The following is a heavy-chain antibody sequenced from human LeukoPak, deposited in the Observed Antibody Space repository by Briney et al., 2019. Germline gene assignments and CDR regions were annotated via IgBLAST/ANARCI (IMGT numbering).Heavy chain of an antibody. J-gene: IGHJ4*02. CDR2: ISSSGSSI. Sequence: PGGSLRLSCAASGFTFSSYEMNWVRQAPGKGLEWVPYISSSGSSIYYADSVKGRFTISRDNAKNSLYLQMNSLRAEDTAVHYCARGVNYYDSSGYYFSYWGQGTLVTVSS. CDR1: GFTFSSYE. CDR3: ARGVNYYDSSGYYFSY. V-gene: IGHV3-48*03. D-gene: IGHD3-22*01.